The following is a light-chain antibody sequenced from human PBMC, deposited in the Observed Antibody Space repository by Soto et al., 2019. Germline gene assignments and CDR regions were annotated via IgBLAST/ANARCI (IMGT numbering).Light chain of an antibody. V-gene: IGKV3-15*01. J-gene: IGKJ5*01. Sequence: TQSPATLSLSPGERANLSCRASQNVHEYLAWYQQKPGQAPRLLIYDASTRATGVPDRFSGTGSGTEFTLTISSLKSEDYAVYYCQQYKSWPPITFGQGTRLEIK. CDR1: QNVHEY. CDR2: DAS. CDR3: QQYKSWPPIT.